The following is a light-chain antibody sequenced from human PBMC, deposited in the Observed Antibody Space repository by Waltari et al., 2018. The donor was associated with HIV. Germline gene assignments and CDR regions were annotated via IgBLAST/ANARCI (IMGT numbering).Light chain of an antibody. CDR2: GNN. Sequence: QSVLTQPPSVSGAPGRRVTISCTGSSSNVGAGYDVHWYQQLPGTTPKLLIYGNNNRPSGVPDRFSGSKSGTSASLAITGLQADDEADYYCQSYDSSLVIFGGGTKLTVL. CDR1: SSNVGAGYD. J-gene: IGLJ2*01. V-gene: IGLV1-40*01. CDR3: QSYDSSLVI.